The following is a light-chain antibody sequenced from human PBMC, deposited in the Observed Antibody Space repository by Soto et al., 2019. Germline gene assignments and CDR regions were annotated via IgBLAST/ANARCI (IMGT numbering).Light chain of an antibody. Sequence: EILLTQSPGTLSLSPGERGTFSCRASQSVSSSYLAWYQQKPGQAPRLLIYGASSRATGIPDRFSGSGSGTDFTLTISRLEPEDFAVYYCQQYGSSPYTFGQGTKLEIK. V-gene: IGKV3-20*01. CDR2: GAS. CDR1: QSVSSSY. CDR3: QQYGSSPYT. J-gene: IGKJ2*01.